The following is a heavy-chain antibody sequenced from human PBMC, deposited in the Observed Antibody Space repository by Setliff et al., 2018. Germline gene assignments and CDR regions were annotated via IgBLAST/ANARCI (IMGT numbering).Heavy chain of an antibody. V-gene: IGHV1-46*01. Sequence: ASVKVSCKASGYSLVTHYMHWVRQAPGQGLEWMGLINTGGGSSSYSPKFQGRVTMTRDTSTSTVYMEVNILGSEDTAVYDCARGGMAAANRRGVFEYWGQGTLVTVSS. D-gene: IGHD6-13*01. CDR3: ARGGMAAANRRGVFEY. CDR2: INTGGGSS. J-gene: IGHJ4*02. CDR1: GYSLVTHY.